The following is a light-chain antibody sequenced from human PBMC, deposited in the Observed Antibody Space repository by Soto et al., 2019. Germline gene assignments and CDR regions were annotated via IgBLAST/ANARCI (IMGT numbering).Light chain of an antibody. CDR3: CSYAGSRV. V-gene: IGLV2-23*01. J-gene: IGLJ3*02. CDR1: SSDVGSYNL. CDR2: EGS. Sequence: QSALTKPASVSGSPGQSITISCTGTSSDVGSYNLVSWYQQHPGKAPKLMIYEGSKRPSGVSNRFSGSTSGNTASLTISGLQAEDEADYYCCSYAGSRVFGGGTKLTVL.